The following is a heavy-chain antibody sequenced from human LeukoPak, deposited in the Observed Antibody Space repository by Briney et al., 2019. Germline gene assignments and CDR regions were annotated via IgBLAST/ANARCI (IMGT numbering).Heavy chain of an antibody. CDR3: ARWVYCSSTSCLTGMDV. D-gene: IGHD2-2*01. J-gene: IGHJ6*04. CDR2: IYCSGST. Sequence: PSETLSLTCTVSGGSISSYYWSWIRQPPGKGLEWIGYIYCSGSTNCNPSLKSRVTISVDTSKNQFSLKLSSVTAADTAVYYCARWVYCSSTSCLTGMDVWGKGTTVTVSS. CDR1: GGSISSYY. V-gene: IGHV4-59*01.